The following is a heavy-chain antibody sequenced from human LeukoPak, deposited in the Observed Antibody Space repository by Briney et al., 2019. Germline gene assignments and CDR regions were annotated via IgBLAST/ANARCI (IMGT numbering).Heavy chain of an antibody. CDR3: ARDPGENYPYNWFDP. CDR1: GGSITSHY. J-gene: IGHJ5*02. Sequence: TSETLSLTCTVSGGSITSHYWSWIRQPPGKGLEWTGYIYYSGNTNYNPSLKSRVTISVDTSKNQFSLSLTSVTAADTAVYYRARDPGENYPYNWFDPWGQGTLVTVSS. V-gene: IGHV4-59*11. D-gene: IGHD5-24*01. CDR2: IYYSGNT.